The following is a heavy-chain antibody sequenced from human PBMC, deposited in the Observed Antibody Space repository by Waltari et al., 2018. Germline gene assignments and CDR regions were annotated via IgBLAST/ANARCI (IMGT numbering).Heavy chain of an antibody. V-gene: IGHV1-69-2*01. CDR2: VGPKDGET. D-gene: IGHD2-15*01. J-gene: IGHJ5*02. CDR1: GYTFTDYY. CDR3: SRSGSDDWFDP. Sequence: VQLLPSGAEVKKPGPTVNISRKSSGYTFTDYYIPWVKQTPGTGPEWMGRVGPKDGETIYAEKFQDRVTISADTSTDTVYMIMNGLRFDDTALYFCSRSGSDDWFDPWGRGTPVTVVS.